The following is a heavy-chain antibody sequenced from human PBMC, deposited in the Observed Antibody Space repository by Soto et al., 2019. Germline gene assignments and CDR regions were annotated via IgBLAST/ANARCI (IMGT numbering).Heavy chain of an antibody. CDR3: ARIKVMCSGGSCSYYYYYGMDV. V-gene: IGHV2-70*01. D-gene: IGHD2-15*01. Sequence: SGPTLVNPTQTLTLTCTFSGFSLSTSGMCVSWIRQPPGKALEWLALIDWDDDKYYSTSLKTRLTISKDTSKNQVVLTMTNMDPVDTATYYCARIKVMCSGGSCSYYYYYGMDVWGQGTTVTVSS. CDR2: IDWDDDK. J-gene: IGHJ6*02. CDR1: GFSLSTSGMC.